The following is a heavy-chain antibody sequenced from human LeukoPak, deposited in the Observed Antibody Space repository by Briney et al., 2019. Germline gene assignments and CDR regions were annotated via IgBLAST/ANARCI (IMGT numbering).Heavy chain of an antibody. CDR2: MNANSGNT. D-gene: IGHD6-13*01. V-gene: IGHV1-8*03. J-gene: IGHJ4*02. Sequence: ASVKVSCTASGYTFTSYDINWVGQATGQGLGGMGWMNANSGNTGYAQKFQGRVTVTRNNSISTAYMELSSLRSEDTAVYYCARARPHSSSWYPYWGQGTLVTVSS. CDR3: ARARPHSSSWYPY. CDR1: GYTFTSYD.